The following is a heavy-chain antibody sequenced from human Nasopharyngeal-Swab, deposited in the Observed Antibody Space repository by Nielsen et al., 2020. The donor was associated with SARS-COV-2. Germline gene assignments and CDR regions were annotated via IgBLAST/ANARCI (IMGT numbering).Heavy chain of an antibody. D-gene: IGHD4-11*01. CDR3: TRDRLAVTTYYYYYYMDV. CDR2: IRSKAYGGTT. V-gene: IGHV3-49*02. Sequence: GKVLERGGVIRSKAYGGTTEYAASVKGRFTISRDDSKSIAYLQMSSLKTEDTAVYYCTRDRLAVTTYYYYYYMDVWGKGTTVTVSS. J-gene: IGHJ6*03.